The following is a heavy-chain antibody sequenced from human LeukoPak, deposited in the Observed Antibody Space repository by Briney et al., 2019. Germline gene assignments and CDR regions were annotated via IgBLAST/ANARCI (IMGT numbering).Heavy chain of an antibody. V-gene: IGHV3-30*18. J-gene: IGHJ4*02. CDR2: SSYDGDNK. CDR1: GSTFSNYA. CDR3: AKDKGAYGSETGFDI. Sequence: PGGSLRLSCAASGSTFSNYAMSWVRQAPGKGLEWVAVSSYDGDNKYYADSVKGRFTISRDISKITLYLQMNSLRPEDTAVYYCAKDKGAYGSETGFDIWGQGILVTVSS. D-gene: IGHD4-17*01.